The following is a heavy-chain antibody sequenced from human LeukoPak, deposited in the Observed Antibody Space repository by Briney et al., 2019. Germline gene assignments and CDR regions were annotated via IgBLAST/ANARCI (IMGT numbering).Heavy chain of an antibody. J-gene: IGHJ4*02. CDR3: ARQAPLKSYDFWSGYGPAAADY. Sequence: SETLSLTCTVSGGSISSSSYYWGWIRQPPGKGQEWIGSIYYSGSTYYNPSLKSGVTISVDTSKNQFSLKLSSVTAADTAVYYCARQAPLKSYDFWSGYGPAAADYWGQGTLVTVSS. CDR1: GGSISSSSYY. CDR2: IYYSGST. V-gene: IGHV4-39*01. D-gene: IGHD3-3*01.